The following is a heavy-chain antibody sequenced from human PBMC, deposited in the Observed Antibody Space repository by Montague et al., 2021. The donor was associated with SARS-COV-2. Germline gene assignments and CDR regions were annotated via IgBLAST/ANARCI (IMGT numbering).Heavy chain of an antibody. D-gene: IGHD4-11*01. Sequence: SETPSLTCAVYGGSFSGYYWTWIRQSPGKGLEWIAEINHSGTTNYNFNPSLRSQVTISVDTSKSQFSLKLSSVTAADTGVYYCARWDPQTLTVISLRGKSANDYWGQGTLVTVSS. J-gene: IGHJ4*02. CDR2: INHSGTT. CDR3: ARWDPQTLTVISLRGKSANDY. V-gene: IGHV4-34*01. CDR1: GGSFSGYY.